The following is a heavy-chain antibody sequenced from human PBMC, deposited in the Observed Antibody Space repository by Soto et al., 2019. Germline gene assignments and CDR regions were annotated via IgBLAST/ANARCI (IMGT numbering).Heavy chain of an antibody. Sequence: GGSQRLSCAASGFTFSNAWRNWVRQAPGKGLEWVGRIKSKTDGGTTDYAEPVKGRFATSRDDSNNMVYLQMNSLKIEDTAVYYCTTDSYSTIIIVRFDYWGHGTLVTVSS. J-gene: IGHJ4*01. CDR1: GFTFSNAW. CDR3: TTDSYSTIIIVRFDY. D-gene: IGHD3-22*01. V-gene: IGHV3-15*07. CDR2: IKSKTDGGTT.